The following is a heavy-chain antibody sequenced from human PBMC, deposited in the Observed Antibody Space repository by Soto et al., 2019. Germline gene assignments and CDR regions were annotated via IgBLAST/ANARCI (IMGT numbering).Heavy chain of an antibody. CDR1: GGSISSYY. J-gene: IGHJ4*02. Sequence: QVQLQESGPGLVKPSETLSLTCTVSGGSISSYYWSWIRQPPGKGLEWIGYIYSSGSTNYSPSLKSRVTMSVDTSKNQFSLRLNSVTAADTAVYYCARGSGGSQHWGQGSLVTVSS. CDR3: ARGSGGSQH. D-gene: IGHD1-26*01. CDR2: IYSSGST. V-gene: IGHV4-59*01.